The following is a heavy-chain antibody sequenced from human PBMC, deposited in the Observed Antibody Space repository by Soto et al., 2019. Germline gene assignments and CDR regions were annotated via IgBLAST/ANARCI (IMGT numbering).Heavy chain of an antibody. CDR3: SSPADYDSSGFLVLIDY. V-gene: IGHV5-51*01. Sequence: GESLKISCKGSGYSFTSYWIGWVRQMPGKGLEWMGIIYPGDSDTRYSPSFQGQVTISADKSISTAYLQWSSLKASDTAMYYYSSPADYDSSGFLVLIDYWGQGTLVTVSS. CDR2: IYPGDSDT. D-gene: IGHD3-22*01. J-gene: IGHJ4*02. CDR1: GYSFTSYW.